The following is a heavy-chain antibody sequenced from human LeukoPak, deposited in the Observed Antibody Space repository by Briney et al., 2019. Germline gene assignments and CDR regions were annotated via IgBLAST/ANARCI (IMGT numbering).Heavy chain of an antibody. CDR3: ARCATPSVVPAAIRLGGGRADKHYYYYYMDV. CDR2: NYYNGST. J-gene: IGHJ6*03. D-gene: IGHD2-2*02. V-gene: IGHV4-39*01. CDR1: GGSISSSSYY. Sequence: SETLSLTCTVSGGSISSSSYYWGWIRQPPGKGLEWIGSNYYNGSTYYNPSLKSRVTISVDTSKNQFSLKLSSVTAADTAVYYCARCATPSVVPAAIRLGGGRADKHYYYYYMDVWGKGTTVTVSS.